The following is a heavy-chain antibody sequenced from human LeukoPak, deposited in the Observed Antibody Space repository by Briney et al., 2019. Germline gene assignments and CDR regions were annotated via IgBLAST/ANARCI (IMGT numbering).Heavy chain of an antibody. CDR1: GFTFSSYD. CDR3: ARALIYGGYDY. Sequence: GGSLRLSCAASGFTFSSYDMHWVRQATGKGLEWVSAIGTAGDTYYPGSVKGRFTISRENAKNSLYLQVNSLRAGDTAVYYCARALIYGGYDYWGQGTLVTVSS. CDR2: IGTAGDT. D-gene: IGHD5-12*01. J-gene: IGHJ4*02. V-gene: IGHV3-13*01.